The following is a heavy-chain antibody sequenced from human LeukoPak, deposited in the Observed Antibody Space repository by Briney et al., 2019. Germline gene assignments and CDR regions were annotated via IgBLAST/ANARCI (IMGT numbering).Heavy chain of an antibody. J-gene: IGHJ4*02. Sequence: GGSLGLSCAASGFTFSNYTIHWVRQAPGKGLEWVAVISYDGSNKYYADSVKGRFTISRDNSKNTLYLQMNSLRAEDTAVYYCARESTVTMGDYYFDYWGQGTLVTVSS. V-gene: IGHV3-30*04. CDR1: GFTFSNYT. CDR3: ARESTVTMGDYYFDY. D-gene: IGHD4-17*01. CDR2: ISYDGSNK.